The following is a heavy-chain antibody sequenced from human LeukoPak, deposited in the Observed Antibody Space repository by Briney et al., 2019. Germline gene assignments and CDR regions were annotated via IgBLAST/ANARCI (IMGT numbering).Heavy chain of an antibody. Sequence: SQTLSLTCAISGDSVSSNSAAWNWLRQSPSRGLEWLGRTYYRSKWYNDYAVSVKSRITINPDTSKNQFSLQLNSVTPEDTAVYYCASASGSGWYGFDYWGQGTLVTVSS. CDR3: ASASGSGWYGFDY. D-gene: IGHD6-19*01. CDR1: GDSVSSNSAA. CDR2: TYYRSKWYN. V-gene: IGHV6-1*01. J-gene: IGHJ4*02.